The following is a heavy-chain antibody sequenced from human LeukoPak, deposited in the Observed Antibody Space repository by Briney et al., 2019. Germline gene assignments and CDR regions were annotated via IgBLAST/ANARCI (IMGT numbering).Heavy chain of an antibody. D-gene: IGHD3-3*01. CDR1: GFTFSSYS. J-gene: IGHJ3*02. CDR2: ISSSSSYI. CDR3: ARDWEWGNAFDI. Sequence: PGGSLRLSCAASGFTFSSYSMNWVRQAPGKGLEWVSSISSSSSYIYYADSVKGRFTISRDNAKNSLYLQMNSLRAEDTAVYYCARDWEWGNAFDIWGQGTMVTVSS. V-gene: IGHV3-21*01.